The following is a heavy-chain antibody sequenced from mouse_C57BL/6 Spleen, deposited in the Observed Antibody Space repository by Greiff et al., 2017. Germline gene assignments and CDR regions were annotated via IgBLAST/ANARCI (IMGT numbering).Heavy chain of an antibody. Sequence: VQLQQSGAELVKPGASVKLSCTASGFNIKDYYMHWVKQRTEQGLEWIGRIDPEDGETKYAPKFRGKATITADTSSNTAYLQLSSLTSEDTAVYYCANYGSSYPFAYWGQGTLVTVSA. J-gene: IGHJ3*01. CDR3: ANYGSSYPFAY. D-gene: IGHD1-1*01. V-gene: IGHV14-2*01. CDR1: GFNIKDYY. CDR2: IDPEDGET.